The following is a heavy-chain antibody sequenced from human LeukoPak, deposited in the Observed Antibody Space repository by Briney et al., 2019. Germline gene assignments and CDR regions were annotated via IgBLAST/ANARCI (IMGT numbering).Heavy chain of an antibody. CDR3: ARDGYNFQTRAYDAFDI. V-gene: IGHV4-38-2*02. Sequence: SETLSLTCTVSGYSLSSGYYWGWIRQPPGKGLEWIGSIYHSGSTYYNPSLKSRVTISVDTSKNQFSLKLSSVTAADTAVYYCARDGYNFQTRAYDAFDIWGQGTMVTVSS. CDR2: IYHSGST. CDR1: GYSLSSGYY. J-gene: IGHJ3*02. D-gene: IGHD5-24*01.